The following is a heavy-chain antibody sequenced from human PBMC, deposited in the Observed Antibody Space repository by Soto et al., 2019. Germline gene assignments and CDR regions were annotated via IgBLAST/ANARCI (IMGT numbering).Heavy chain of an antibody. V-gene: IGHV4-31*03. CDR2: IYYSGST. CDR1: GGSISSSSYY. D-gene: IGHD3-9*01. J-gene: IGHJ4*02. CDR3: ARGRGRDYDILTGYYDPGPFDY. Sequence: SEALSLTCTVSGGSISSSSYYWGWIRQHPGKGLEWIGYIYYSGSTYYNPSLKSRVTISVDTSKNQFSLKLSSVTAADTAVYYCARGRGRDYDILTGYYDPGPFDYWGQGTQVTVSS.